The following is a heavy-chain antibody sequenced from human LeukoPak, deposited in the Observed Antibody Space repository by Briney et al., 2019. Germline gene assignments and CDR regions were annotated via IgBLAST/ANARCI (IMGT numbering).Heavy chain of an antibody. Sequence: GGSLRLSCAASGFTFSSYSMNWVRQAPGKGLEWVSSISSSSSYIYYADSVKGRFTISRDNAKNSLYLQMNSLRAEDTAVYYCARRLDGYSHGYADYWGQGTLVTVSS. D-gene: IGHD5-18*01. J-gene: IGHJ4*02. CDR2: ISSSSSYI. CDR1: GFTFSSYS. CDR3: ARRLDGYSHGYADY. V-gene: IGHV3-21*01.